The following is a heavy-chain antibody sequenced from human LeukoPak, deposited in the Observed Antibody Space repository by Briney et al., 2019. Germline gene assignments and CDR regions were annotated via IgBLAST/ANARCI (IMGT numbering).Heavy chain of an antibody. V-gene: IGHV3-48*03. D-gene: IGHD5-18*01. CDR2: ISSSGSTI. Sequence: PGGSLRLSCAASGFTFSSYEMNWVRQAPGKGLEWVSYISSSGSTIYYADSVKGRFTISRDSAKNSLYLQMNSLRAEDTAVYYCATRGAYSPPYWGQGTLVSVSS. CDR1: GFTFSSYE. CDR3: ATRGAYSPPY. J-gene: IGHJ4*02.